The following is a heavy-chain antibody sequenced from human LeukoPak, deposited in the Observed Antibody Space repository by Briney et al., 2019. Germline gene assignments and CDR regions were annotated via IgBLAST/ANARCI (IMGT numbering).Heavy chain of an antibody. CDR3: ARQTVTTPFDY. CDR2: IYPGDSDT. CDR1: GYRFTTYW. Sequence: GESLKISCKGSGYRFTTYWIGWVRQMPGKGLEWMGIIYPGDSDTRYSPSFQGQVTISVDKSISTAYLQWSSLKASDTAMYFCARQTVTTPFDYWGQGTLVTVSS. V-gene: IGHV5-51*01. D-gene: IGHD4-17*01. J-gene: IGHJ4*02.